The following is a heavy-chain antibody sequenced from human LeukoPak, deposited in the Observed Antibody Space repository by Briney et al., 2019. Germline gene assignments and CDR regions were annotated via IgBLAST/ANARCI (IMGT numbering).Heavy chain of an antibody. V-gene: IGHV6-1*01. Sequence: SQTLSLTCAISGDSVSSNSAAWNWIRQSPSRGLEWPGRTYYRSKWYYDYAVSVKSRITINPDTAKNQFSLQLNSVTPEDTAVYYCARMTTVVTRAYDYWGQGTLVTVSS. CDR3: ARMTTVVTRAYDY. CDR2: TYYRSKWYY. D-gene: IGHD4-23*01. CDR1: GDSVSSNSAA. J-gene: IGHJ4*02.